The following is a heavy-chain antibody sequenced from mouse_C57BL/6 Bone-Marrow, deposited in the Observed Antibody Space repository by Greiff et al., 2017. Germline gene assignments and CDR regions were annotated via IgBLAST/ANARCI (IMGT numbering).Heavy chain of an antibody. V-gene: IGHV5-9*01. CDR2: ISGGGGNT. CDR1: GFTFSSYT. Sequence: DVHLVESGGGLVKPGGSLKLSCAASGFTFSSYTMSWVRQTPEKRLEWVATISGGGGNTYYPDSVKGRFTISRDNAKNTLYLQMSSLRSEDTALYYCARHNYYGSSWDWYFDVWGTGTTVTVSS. J-gene: IGHJ1*03. D-gene: IGHD1-1*01. CDR3: ARHNYYGSSWDWYFDV.